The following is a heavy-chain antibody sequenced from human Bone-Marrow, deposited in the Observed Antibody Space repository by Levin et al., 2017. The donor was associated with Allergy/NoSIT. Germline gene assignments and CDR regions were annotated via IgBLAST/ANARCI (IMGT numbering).Heavy chain of an antibody. V-gene: IGHV3-23*01. J-gene: IGHJ6*02. CDR2: ISGSGGST. Sequence: PGGSLRLSCAASGFTFSSYAMSWVRQAPGKGLEWVSAISGSGGSTYYADSVKGRFTISRDNSKNTLYLQMNSLRAEDTAVYYCAKAGRRSSITSRYYYYYGMDVWGQGTTVTVSS. CDR1: GFTFSSYA. CDR3: AKAGRRSSITSRYYYYYGMDV. D-gene: IGHD6-13*01.